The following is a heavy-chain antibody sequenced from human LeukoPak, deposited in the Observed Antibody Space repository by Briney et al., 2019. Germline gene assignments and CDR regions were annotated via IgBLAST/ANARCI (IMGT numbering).Heavy chain of an antibody. D-gene: IGHD3-3*01. V-gene: IGHV4-61*02. CDR2: IYTSGST. J-gene: IGHJ4*02. CDR3: ARETAYYDFWSGRAFDY. Sequence: SETLSLTCAVSGGSISSGGYYWSWIRQPAGKGLEWIGRIYTSGSTNYNPSLKSRVTMSVDTSKNQFSLKLSSVTAADTAVYYCARETAYYDFWSGRAFDYWGQGTLVTVSS. CDR1: GGSISSGGYY.